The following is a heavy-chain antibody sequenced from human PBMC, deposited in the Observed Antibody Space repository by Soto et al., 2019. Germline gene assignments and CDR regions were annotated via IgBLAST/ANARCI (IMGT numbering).Heavy chain of an antibody. Sequence: EVQLVESGGGLVQPGGSLRLSCAASGFTFSSYWMSWFRQTPGGGLEWVANIKQDGSEKYYVDSVKGRFTISRDNAKNSLYLQMNSLRAEDTAVYSWATSIGAVSLLYNDWGQGTLVTVSS. D-gene: IGHD3-10*01. CDR3: ATSIGAVSLLYND. CDR2: IKQDGSEK. J-gene: IGHJ4*02. CDR1: GFTFSSYW. V-gene: IGHV3-7*05.